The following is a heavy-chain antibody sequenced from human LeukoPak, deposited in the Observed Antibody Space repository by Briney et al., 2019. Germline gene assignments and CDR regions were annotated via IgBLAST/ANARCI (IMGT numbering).Heavy chain of an antibody. CDR1: GYTFTSYD. CDR3: ARGGKWELLRKVWTHFDY. V-gene: IGHV1-8*01. D-gene: IGHD1-26*01. Sequence: ASVKVSCKASGYTFTSYDINWVRQATGQGLEWMGWMNPNSGNTGYAQKFQGRVTMTRNTSISTAYMELSSLRSEDTAVYYCARGGKWELLRKVWTHFDYWGQGTLVTVPS. J-gene: IGHJ4*02. CDR2: MNPNSGNT.